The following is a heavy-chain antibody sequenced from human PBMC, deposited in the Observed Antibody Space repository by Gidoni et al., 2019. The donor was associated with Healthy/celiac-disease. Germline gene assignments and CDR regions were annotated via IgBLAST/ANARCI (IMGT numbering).Heavy chain of an antibody. CDR1: GFPFSRYG. Sequence: QVQLVESGGGVVQPGRSLRLSCAAFGFPFSRYGMHWVRQAPGKGLEWVAVIWYDGSNKYYADSVKGRFTIARDNSKNTLYLQMNSRRAEDTAVYYCARDGVRRPSSGSYRFWGQGTLVTVSS. CDR2: IWYDGSNK. D-gene: IGHD1-26*01. CDR3: ARDGVRRPSSGSYRF. J-gene: IGHJ4*02. V-gene: IGHV3-33*01.